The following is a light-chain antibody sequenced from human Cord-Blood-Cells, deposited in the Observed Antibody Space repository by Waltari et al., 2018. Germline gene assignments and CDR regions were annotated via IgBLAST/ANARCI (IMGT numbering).Light chain of an antibody. CDR3: QQYNGT. CDR1: QSVGSN. Sequence: EIVMTQSPATLSVSPGERATLSCRASQSVGSNLAWYQQKPGQAPRLLIYGASTRATGIPARFSGSGSGTEFTLTISSLQSEDFAVYYCQQYNGTFGQGTKLEIK. CDR2: GAS. V-gene: IGKV3-15*01. J-gene: IGKJ2*01.